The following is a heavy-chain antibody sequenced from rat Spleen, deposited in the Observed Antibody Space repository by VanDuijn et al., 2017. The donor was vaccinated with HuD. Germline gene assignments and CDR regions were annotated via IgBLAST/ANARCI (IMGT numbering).Heavy chain of an antibody. D-gene: IGHD1-12*03. CDR1: GFTFSTFP. V-gene: IGHV5-29*01. Sequence: EVQLVESGGGLVQPGRSLKLSCAASGFTFSTFPMAWVRQAPTKGLEWVATISYDGSSTYYRDSVKGRFTISRDNAKSTLYLQMDSLRSEDTATYYCARHYYDGYYFDYWGQGTLVTVSS. J-gene: IGHJ3*01. CDR3: ARHYYDGYYFDY. CDR2: ISYDGSST.